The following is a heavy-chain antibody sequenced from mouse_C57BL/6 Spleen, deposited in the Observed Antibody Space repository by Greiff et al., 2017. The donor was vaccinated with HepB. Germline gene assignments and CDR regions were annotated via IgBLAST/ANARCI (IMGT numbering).Heavy chain of an antibody. CDR3: ARNYYYGGFDY. CDR2: INPSTGGT. CDR1: GYSFTGYY. V-gene: IGHV1-42*01. J-gene: IGHJ2*01. D-gene: IGHD1-1*01. Sequence: EVKLMESGPELVKPGASVKISCKASGYSFTGYYMNWVKQSPEKSLEWIGEINPSTGGTTYNQKFKAKATLTVDKSSSTAYMQLKSLTSEDSAVYYCARNYYYGGFDYWGQGTTLTVSS.